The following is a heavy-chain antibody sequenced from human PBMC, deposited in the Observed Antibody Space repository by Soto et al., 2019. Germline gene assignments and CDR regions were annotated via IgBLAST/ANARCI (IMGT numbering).Heavy chain of an antibody. D-gene: IGHD4-4*01. Sequence: QLQLQESGPGLVKPSETLSLTCTVSGGSISSSSYYWGWIRQPPGKGLEWIGSIYYSGSTYYNPSLKSRVTISVDTSKNQFSLKLSSVTAADTAVYYCARHYTVTTEFHFDYWGQGTLVTVSS. CDR3: ARHYTVTTEFHFDY. J-gene: IGHJ4*02. CDR2: IYYSGST. V-gene: IGHV4-39*01. CDR1: GGSISSSSYY.